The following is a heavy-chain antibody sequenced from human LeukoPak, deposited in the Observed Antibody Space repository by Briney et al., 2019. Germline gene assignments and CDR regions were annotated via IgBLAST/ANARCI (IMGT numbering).Heavy chain of an antibody. CDR1: GGSISSYY. D-gene: IGHD6-19*01. V-gene: IGHV4-4*07. CDR3: ARGRYSSGWYKEKTWFDP. J-gene: IGHJ5*02. Sequence: SETLSLTCTVSGGSISSYYWSWIRQPAGKGLEWIGRIYTSGSTNYNPSLKSRVTMSVDTSKNQVSLRLTSVTAADTAVYYCARGRYSSGWYKEKTWFDPWGQGILVTVSS. CDR2: IYTSGST.